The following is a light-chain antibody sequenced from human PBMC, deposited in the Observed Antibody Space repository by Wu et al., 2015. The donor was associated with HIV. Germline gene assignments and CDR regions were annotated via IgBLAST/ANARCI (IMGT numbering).Light chain of an antibody. CDR1: QNIAGN. Sequence: EIVMTQSPGTLSVSPGERATLSCRASQNIAGNLAWYQQKPGQAPRLLIHGASTRASGIPVRFRGSGSGTEYTLTISSLQSEDFAVYYCHHHGTFGGGTEGGCQT. V-gene: IGKV3-15*01. J-gene: IGKJ4*01. CDR3: HHHGT. CDR2: GAS.